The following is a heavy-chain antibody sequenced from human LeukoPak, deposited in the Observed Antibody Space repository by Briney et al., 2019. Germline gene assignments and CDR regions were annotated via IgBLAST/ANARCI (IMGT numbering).Heavy chain of an antibody. J-gene: IGHJ5*02. CDR3: ARVDQLLGWFDP. Sequence: ASVKVSCKASGYTFTGYYMHWVRQAPGQGLEWMGRIIPILGIANYAQKLQGRVTMTTDTSTSTAYMELRSLRSDDTAVYYCARVDQLLGWFDPWGQGTLVTVSS. CDR1: GYTFTGYY. V-gene: IGHV1-18*04. CDR2: IIPILGIA. D-gene: IGHD2-2*01.